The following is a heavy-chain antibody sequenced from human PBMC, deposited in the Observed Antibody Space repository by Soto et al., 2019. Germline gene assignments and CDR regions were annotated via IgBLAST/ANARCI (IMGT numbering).Heavy chain of an antibody. Sequence: GGSLRLSCAASGFTFSSYGMHWVRQAPGKGLEWVAVIWYDGSNKYYADSVKGRFTISRDNSKNTLYLQMNSLRAEDTAVYYCARDPQLERHPDYYYYYMDVWGKGTTVTVSS. D-gene: IGHD1-1*01. CDR3: ARDPQLERHPDYYYYYMDV. CDR1: GFTFSSYG. CDR2: IWYDGSNK. J-gene: IGHJ6*03. V-gene: IGHV3-33*01.